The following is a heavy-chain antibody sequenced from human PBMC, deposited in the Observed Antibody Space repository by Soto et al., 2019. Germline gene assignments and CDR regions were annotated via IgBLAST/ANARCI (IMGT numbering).Heavy chain of an antibody. V-gene: IGHV4-39*01. CDR2: IYYSGST. D-gene: IGHD6-13*01. Sequence: SETLSLTCTVSGGSISSSSYYWGWIRQPPGKGLEWIGSIYYSGSTYYNPSLKSRVTISVDTSKNQFSLKLSSVTAADTAVYYCARRRAAAGEYYYYYYMDVWGKGTTVTVSS. CDR3: ARRRAAAGEYYYYYYMDV. J-gene: IGHJ6*03. CDR1: GGSISSSSYY.